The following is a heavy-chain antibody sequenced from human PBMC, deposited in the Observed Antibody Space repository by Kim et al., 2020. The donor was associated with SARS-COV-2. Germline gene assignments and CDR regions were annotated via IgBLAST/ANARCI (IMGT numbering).Heavy chain of an antibody. J-gene: IGHJ6*02. CDR3: ARDRYRKYYYDSSGAYGMDV. V-gene: IGHV4-34*01. CDR2: INHSGST. D-gene: IGHD3-22*01. CDR1: GASFSGYY. Sequence: SETLSLTCAVYGASFSGYYWSWIRQPPGKGLEWIGEINHSGSTNYNPSLKSRVTISVDTSKNQFSLKLSSVTAADTAVYYCARDRYRKYYYDSSGAYGMDVWGQGTTVTVSS.